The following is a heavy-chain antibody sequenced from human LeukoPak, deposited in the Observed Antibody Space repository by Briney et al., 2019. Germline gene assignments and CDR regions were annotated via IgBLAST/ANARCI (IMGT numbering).Heavy chain of an antibody. CDR1: GFTFSSYA. CDR2: ISYDGSNK. V-gene: IGHV3-30-3*01. Sequence: GRSLRLSCAASGFTFSSYAMHWVRQAPGKGLEWVAVISYDGSNKYYADSVKGRFTISRDNSKNTLYLQMNSLRAEDTAVYYCAGVGYGDYFDYWGQGTLVTVSS. J-gene: IGHJ4*02. D-gene: IGHD4-17*01. CDR3: AGVGYGDYFDY.